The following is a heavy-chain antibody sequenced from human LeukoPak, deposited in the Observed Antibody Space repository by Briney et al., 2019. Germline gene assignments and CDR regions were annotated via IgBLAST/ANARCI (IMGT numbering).Heavy chain of an antibody. CDR2: IYHSGST. D-gene: IGHD2-15*01. CDR3: ARSVLGAFDI. Sequence: SETLSLTCTVPGYSISSGYYWGWIRQPPGKGLEWIGSIYHSGSTYYNPSLKSRVTISVDTSKNQFSLKLSSVTAADTAVYYCARSVLGAFDIWGQGTMVTVSS. V-gene: IGHV4-38-2*02. CDR1: GYSISSGYY. J-gene: IGHJ3*02.